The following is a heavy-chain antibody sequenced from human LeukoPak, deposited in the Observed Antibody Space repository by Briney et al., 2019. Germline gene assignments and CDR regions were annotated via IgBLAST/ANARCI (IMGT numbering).Heavy chain of an antibody. J-gene: IGHJ4*02. CDR2: ISAYNGNT. CDR3: ARYGDYASRFDY. CDR1: GYTFTSYG. Sequence: ASVKVSCKASGYTFTSYGISWARQAPGQGLEWMGWISAYNGNTNYAQKLQGRVTVTTDTSTSTAYMELRSLRSDDTAVYYCARYGDYASRFDYWGQGTLVTVSS. D-gene: IGHD4-17*01. V-gene: IGHV1-18*01.